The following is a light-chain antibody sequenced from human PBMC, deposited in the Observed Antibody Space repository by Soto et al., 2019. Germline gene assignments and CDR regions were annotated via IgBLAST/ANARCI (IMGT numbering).Light chain of an antibody. V-gene: IGKV3-15*01. CDR2: DTS. CDR1: QGIGDT. J-gene: IGKJ4*01. CDR3: QPYYIWPLT. Sequence: EVVMTQSPATLSVSPGEVVTLSCRANQGIGDTLAWYQHKPGQTPRRLIYDTSTRATGVPARVSGSRSCPAFTLTITSLQAADFAIYYGQPYYIWPLTFGGGTKVESK.